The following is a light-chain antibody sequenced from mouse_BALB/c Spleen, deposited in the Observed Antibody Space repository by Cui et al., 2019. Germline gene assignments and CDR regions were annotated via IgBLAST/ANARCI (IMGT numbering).Light chain of an antibody. CDR3: DQRSSYPWT. V-gene: IGKV4-69*01. J-gene: IGKJ1*01. CDR2: DTS. Sequence: QILLTHSPAIMSASPGEKVTMTCSASSSVRYMHWYQQKPGSSAKPWIYDTSKLAYGFTGRFSGSGSGTSYSLIISRMEAEDAATYYCDQRSSYPWTFGGGTKLEIK. CDR1: SSVRY.